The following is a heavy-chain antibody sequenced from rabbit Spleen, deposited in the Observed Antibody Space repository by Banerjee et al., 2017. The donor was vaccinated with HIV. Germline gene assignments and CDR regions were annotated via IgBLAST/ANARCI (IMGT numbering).Heavy chain of an antibody. D-gene: IGHD3-1*01. CDR1: GFSFSDRVV. V-gene: IGHV1S45*01. Sequence: QEQLVESGGGLVKPEGSLTLTCKASGFSFSDRVVMCWVRQAPGKGLQWIACINAYTGKPVYATWAKGRFTISRTSSTSVTLQMTSLTAADTATYFCAGDLASVVGWNFGLWGPGTLVTVS. CDR3: AGDLASVVGWNFGL. CDR2: INAYTGKP. J-gene: IGHJ4*01.